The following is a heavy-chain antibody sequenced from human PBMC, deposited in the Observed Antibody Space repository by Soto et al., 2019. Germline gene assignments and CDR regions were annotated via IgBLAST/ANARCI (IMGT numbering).Heavy chain of an antibody. Sequence: ELQLLESGGGLVQPGGSLRLSCVASGFTFSSHVMNWVRQAPGRGPEWISSVGGSGGTYYADSARGRFTISRDNSKNTVNLQMNSLKAEDTAVYYCTKGWLDGWGQGTTVSVSS. J-gene: IGHJ6*02. CDR3: TKGWLDG. CDR2: VGGSGGT. CDR1: GFTFSSHV. V-gene: IGHV3-23*01. D-gene: IGHD2-15*01.